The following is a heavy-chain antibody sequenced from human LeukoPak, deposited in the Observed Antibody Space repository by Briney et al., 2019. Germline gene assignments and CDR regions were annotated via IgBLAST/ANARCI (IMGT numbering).Heavy chain of an antibody. D-gene: IGHD3-10*01. V-gene: IGHV3-74*01. CDR1: GFIFSTAW. J-gene: IGHJ5*02. CDR3: VRDLPRTSGP. Sequence: GGSLRLSCVVSGFIFSTAWMHWARQTPGKGLLWVAHINGDGGAIHYADDVKGRFTISRDNAKNTLYLEMNSLRVEDTAVYHCVRDLPRTSGPWGQGTLVTVSS. CDR2: INGDGGAI.